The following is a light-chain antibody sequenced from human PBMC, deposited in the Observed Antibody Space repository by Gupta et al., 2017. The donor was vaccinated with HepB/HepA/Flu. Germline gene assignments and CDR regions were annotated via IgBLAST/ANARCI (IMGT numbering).Light chain of an antibody. V-gene: IGKV1-39*01. J-gene: IGKJ1*01. CDR1: QNIRAY. CDR3: QQTDSAPWT. CDR2: GAS. Sequence: IQVTQSPPSLSASVGDRITITCRAGQNIRAYLNWYQQRPGKAPNLLIYGASNLQTGVPSRFSGSGSGTEFTLTISSLQLEDFATYFCQQTDSAPWTFGLGTKVDMK.